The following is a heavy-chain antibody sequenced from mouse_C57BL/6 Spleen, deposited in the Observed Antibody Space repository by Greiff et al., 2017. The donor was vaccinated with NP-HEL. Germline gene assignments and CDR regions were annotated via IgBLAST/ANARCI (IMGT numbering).Heavy chain of an antibody. CDR2: IYPGSGST. Sequence: QVQLQQPGAELVKPGASVKMSCKASGYTFTSYWITWVKQRPGQGLEWIGDIYPGSGSTNYNEKFKSKATLTVDTSSSTAYMQLSSLTSEDSAVYYCARWRYYYGSSDDYFDYWGQGTTLTVSS. CDR3: ARWRYYYGSSDDYFDY. J-gene: IGHJ2*01. CDR1: GYTFTSYW. V-gene: IGHV1-55*01. D-gene: IGHD1-1*01.